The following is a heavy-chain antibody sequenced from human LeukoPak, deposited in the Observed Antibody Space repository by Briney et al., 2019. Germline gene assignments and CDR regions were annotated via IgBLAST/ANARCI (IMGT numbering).Heavy chain of an antibody. V-gene: IGHV1-3*01. J-gene: IGHJ4*02. CDR1: GYTFTSYA. Sequence: ASVKVSCKASGYTFTSYAMHWVRQAPGQRLEWMGWINAGNGNTKYSQKFQGRVTMTRDTSTSTVYMELSSLRSEDTAVYYCARDRRGYVWGSYRSSFDYWGQGTLVTVSS. D-gene: IGHD3-16*02. CDR2: INAGNGNT. CDR3: ARDRRGYVWGSYRSSFDY.